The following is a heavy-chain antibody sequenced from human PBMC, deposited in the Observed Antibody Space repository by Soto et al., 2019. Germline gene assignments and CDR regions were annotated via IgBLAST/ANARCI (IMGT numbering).Heavy chain of an antibody. CDR3: TTRPTLGYYYGMDV. D-gene: IGHD3-16*01. V-gene: IGHV3-15*07. J-gene: IGHJ6*02. CDR1: GFTFSNAW. CDR2: IKSKTDGGTT. Sequence: PGGSLRLSSAASGFTFSNAWMNWVRQAPGKGLEWVGRIKSKTDGGTTDYAAPVKGRFTISRDDSKNTLYLQMNSLKTEDTAVYYCTTRPTLGYYYGMDVWGQGTTVTVSS.